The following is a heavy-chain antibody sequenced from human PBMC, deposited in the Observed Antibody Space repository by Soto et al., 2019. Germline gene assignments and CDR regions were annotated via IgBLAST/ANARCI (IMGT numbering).Heavy chain of an antibody. CDR2: ISDNSGAI. CDR3: TKGNAGYSGN. J-gene: IGHJ4*02. V-gene: IGHV3-23*01. Sequence: VGSLRLSCAASGFTFSSDAMSWVRQAPGKGLEWVSAISDNSGAILYADSVKGRFTISRDNSKNTLYLQMSSLRVEDTAIYYCTKGNAGYSGNWGQGTLVTVSS. CDR1: GFTFSSDA. D-gene: IGHD1-26*01.